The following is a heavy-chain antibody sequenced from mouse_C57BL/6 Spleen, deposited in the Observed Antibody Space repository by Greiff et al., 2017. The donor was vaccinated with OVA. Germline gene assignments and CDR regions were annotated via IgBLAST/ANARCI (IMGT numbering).Heavy chain of an antibody. CDR2: IYPGSGST. D-gene: IGHD1-1*01. Sequence: QVQLQQPGAELVKPGASVKMSCKASGYTFTSYWITWVKQRPGQGLEWIGDIYPGSGSTNYNEKFKSKATLTVDTSSSTAYMQLSSLTSEDSAVYYCARALRSSRNYYFDYWGQGTTRTVSS. CDR1: GYTFTSYW. V-gene: IGHV1-55*01. J-gene: IGHJ2*01. CDR3: ARALRSSRNYYFDY.